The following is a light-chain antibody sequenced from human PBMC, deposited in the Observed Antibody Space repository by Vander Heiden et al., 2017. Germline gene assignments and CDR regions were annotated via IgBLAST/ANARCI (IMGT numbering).Light chain of an antibody. CDR3: MQGLLAPVT. CDR2: LGS. CDR1: QSLLDSKGNTY. Sequence: DIVMTLFPLSLPVIPGEPASISCTSSQSLLDSKGNTYLAWYLQKPGQSPQLLIYLGSNRASGVPDRFSGSGSGTDFTLKISSVEAEDVGIYYCMQGLLAPVTFGQGTKVEIK. J-gene: IGKJ1*01. V-gene: IGKV2-28*01.